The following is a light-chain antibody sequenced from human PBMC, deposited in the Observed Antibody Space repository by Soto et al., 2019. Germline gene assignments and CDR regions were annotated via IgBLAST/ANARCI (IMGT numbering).Light chain of an antibody. CDR2: WAS. V-gene: IGKV4-1*01. CDR3: QQYLTYLT. Sequence: DIVVTQSPDSLAVSLGERATINCKSSQSVLYSANNQNFLAWYQLKPGQPPKLLIYWASTRDSGVPDRFSGSGSETNFTLTIDSLQAEDVAVYYCQQYLTYLTFGGGTRVEVK. CDR1: QSVLYSANNQNF. J-gene: IGKJ4*01.